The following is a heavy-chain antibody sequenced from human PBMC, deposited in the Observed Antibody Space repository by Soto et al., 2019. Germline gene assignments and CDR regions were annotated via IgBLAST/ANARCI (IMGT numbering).Heavy chain of an antibody. J-gene: IGHJ4*02. D-gene: IGHD2-2*01. Sequence: HPGGSLRLSCAASGFTFSSYAMSWVRQAPGKGLEWVSAISGSGGSTYYADSVKGRFTISRDNSKNTLYLQMNSLRAEDTAVYYCAKGLGYCSSTSCYAANNKPLYGFDYWGQGTLVTVSS. CDR1: GFTFSSYA. V-gene: IGHV3-23*01. CDR3: AKGLGYCSSTSCYAANNKPLYGFDY. CDR2: ISGSGGST.